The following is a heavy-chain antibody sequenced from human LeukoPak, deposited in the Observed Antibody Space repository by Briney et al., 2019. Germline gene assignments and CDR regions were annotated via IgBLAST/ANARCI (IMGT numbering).Heavy chain of an antibody. D-gene: IGHD2-15*01. CDR2: IKEDGSEK. V-gene: IGHV3-7*01. J-gene: IGHJ4*02. CDR3: ARWYSASDY. CDR1: GFTFSTYW. Sequence: GGSLRLSCAASGFTFSTYWMSWVRQAPGKGLEWVANIKEDGSEKYYVDSVKGRFTISRDNAKNSLYLQMNSLRAEDTAIYYCARWYSASDYWGQGTLVTVSS.